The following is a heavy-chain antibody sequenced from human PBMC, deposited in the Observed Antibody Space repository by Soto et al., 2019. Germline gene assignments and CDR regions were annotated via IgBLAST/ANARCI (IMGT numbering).Heavy chain of an antibody. V-gene: IGHV1-3*01. CDR1: GYTFTSYA. D-gene: IGHD1-26*01. CDR2: INAGNGNT. J-gene: IGHJ3*02. CDR3: ARDWWIVGATGGAFDI. Sequence: QVQLVQSGAEVKKPGASVKVSCKASGYTFTSYAMHWVRQAPGQRLEWMGWINAGNGNTKYSQKFQGRVTITRDTSASTAYMELSSLRSEDTAVYYCARDWWIVGATGGAFDIWGQGTMVTVSS.